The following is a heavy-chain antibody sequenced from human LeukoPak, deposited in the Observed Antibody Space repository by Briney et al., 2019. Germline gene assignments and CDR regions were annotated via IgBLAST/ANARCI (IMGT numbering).Heavy chain of an antibody. J-gene: IGHJ4*02. Sequence: GGPLRLSCAASGFTFSRFEMNWVRQAPGKGLEWVSYISSSGSTIYYADSVKGRFTISRDNAKNSLYLQMNSLRAEDTAVYYCARAWGSGLFDYWGQGTLVTVSS. V-gene: IGHV3-48*03. CDR1: GFTFSRFE. D-gene: IGHD3-16*01. CDR3: ARAWGSGLFDY. CDR2: ISSSGSTI.